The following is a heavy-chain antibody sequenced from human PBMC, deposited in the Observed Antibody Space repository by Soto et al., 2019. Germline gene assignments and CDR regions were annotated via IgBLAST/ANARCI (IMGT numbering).Heavy chain of an antibody. CDR1: CGSISSYY. Sequence: PSETLSLTCTVSCGSISSYYWSSIRQPPGKGLEWIGYIYYSGSTNYNPSLKIRVTISVDTSKNQFSLKLSSVTAADTAVYYCARQYSSGVFDYWGQGTLVTVS. D-gene: IGHD6-25*01. J-gene: IGHJ4*02. V-gene: IGHV4-59*01. CDR3: ARQYSSGVFDY. CDR2: IYYSGST.